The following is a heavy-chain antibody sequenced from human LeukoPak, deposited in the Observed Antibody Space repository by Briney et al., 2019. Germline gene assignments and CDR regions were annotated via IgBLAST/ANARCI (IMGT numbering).Heavy chain of an antibody. CDR2: ISGTGGDT. CDR3: AKGDYGGDFRYYDY. CDR1: GFAFSTYS. J-gene: IGHJ4*02. V-gene: IGHV3-23*01. D-gene: IGHD4-23*01. Sequence: GGSLRLSCAASGFAFSTYSMGWVRQAPGRGLEWVSAISGTGGDTYYSDSVKGRFTISRDNSRITLDLQMNSLRAEDTAVFYCAKGDYGGDFRYYDYWGPGSLVTVSS.